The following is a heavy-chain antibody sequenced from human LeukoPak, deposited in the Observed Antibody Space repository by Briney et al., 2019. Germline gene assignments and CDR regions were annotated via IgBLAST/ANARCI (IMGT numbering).Heavy chain of an antibody. V-gene: IGHV3-48*03. D-gene: IGHD1-7*01. CDR3: AKDELYYFDY. Sequence: QPGGSLRLSCAASGFTFSSYEMNWVRQAPGKGLEWVSYISSSGSTIYYADSVKGRFTISRDNSKNTLYLQMNSLRAEDTAVYYCAKDELYYFDYWGQGTLVTVSS. CDR2: ISSSGSTI. CDR1: GFTFSSYE. J-gene: IGHJ4*02.